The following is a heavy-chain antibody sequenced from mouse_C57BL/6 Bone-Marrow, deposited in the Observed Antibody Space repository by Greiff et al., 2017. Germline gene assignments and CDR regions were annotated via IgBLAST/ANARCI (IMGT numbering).Heavy chain of an antibody. CDR2: IDPGNGDT. V-gene: IGHV14-4*01. CDR3: TEGNYWFAY. J-gene: IGHJ3*01. CDR1: GFNIKDDY. D-gene: IGHD2-1*01. Sequence: DVQLVESGAELVRPGASVKLSCTASGFNIKDDYMHWVKQRPEQGLEWIGWIDPGNGDTEYASKFQGKATITADTSSNTAYLQLSSLTSEDTAVYYCTEGNYWFAYWGQGTLVTVSA.